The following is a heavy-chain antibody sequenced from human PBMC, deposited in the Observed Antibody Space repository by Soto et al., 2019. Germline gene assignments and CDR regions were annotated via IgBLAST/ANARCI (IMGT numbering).Heavy chain of an antibody. D-gene: IGHD2-2*01. Sequence: ASVKVSCKASGYTFNSYGISWVRKPLGKVLDWMGWISAYNVNTDYAQKLQGRVTMTTDTSTSTAYMELRSLRSDDTAVYYCAIDKDIVVVPAAMPFDYWGQGTLVTVSS. V-gene: IGHV1-18*01. CDR1: GYTFNSYG. CDR3: AIDKDIVVVPAAMPFDY. J-gene: IGHJ4*02. CDR2: ISAYNVNT.